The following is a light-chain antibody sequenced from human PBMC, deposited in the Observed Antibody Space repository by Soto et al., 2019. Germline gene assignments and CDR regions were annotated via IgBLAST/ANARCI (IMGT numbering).Light chain of an antibody. CDR2: DVS. CDR1: SSDVGGYNY. Sequence: QSALTQPASVSGSPGQSITISCTGTSSDVGGYNYVSWYQQHPGKAPKLMIYDVSNRPSGVSNRFSGSKSGNTASLTISGLHPEDEADYYYSSYTTSSTLEVFGTGTKLTVL. CDR3: SSYTTSSTLEV. J-gene: IGLJ1*01. V-gene: IGLV2-14*01.